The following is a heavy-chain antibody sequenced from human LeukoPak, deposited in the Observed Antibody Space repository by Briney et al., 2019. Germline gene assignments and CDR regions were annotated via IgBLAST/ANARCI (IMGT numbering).Heavy chain of an antibody. CDR2: INHSGST. CDR1: GGSFSGYY. V-gene: IGHV4-34*01. Sequence: SETLSLTCAVYGGSFSGYYWSWIRQPPGKGLERIGEINHSGSTNYNPSLKSRVTISVDTSKNQFSLKLSSVTAADTAVYYCAREAVAGRFDYWGQGTLVTVSS. D-gene: IGHD6-19*01. J-gene: IGHJ4*02. CDR3: AREAVAGRFDY.